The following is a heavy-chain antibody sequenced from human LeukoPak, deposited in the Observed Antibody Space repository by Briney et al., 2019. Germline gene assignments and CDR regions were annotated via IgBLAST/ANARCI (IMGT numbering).Heavy chain of an antibody. Sequence: GASVKVSCKASGYTFSSYDISWVRQAPGQGLEWMGWISAYNGNTNYAQKLQGRVTMTTDTSTSTAYMELRSLRSDDTAVYYCARERSTKYYYDSSGYYGIDDAFDIWGQGTMVTVSS. CDR1: GYTFSSYD. D-gene: IGHD3-22*01. V-gene: IGHV1-18*01. J-gene: IGHJ3*02. CDR2: ISAYNGNT. CDR3: ARERSTKYYYDSSGYYGIDDAFDI.